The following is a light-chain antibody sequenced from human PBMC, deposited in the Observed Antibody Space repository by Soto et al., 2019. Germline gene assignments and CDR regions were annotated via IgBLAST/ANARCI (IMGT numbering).Light chain of an antibody. CDR3: QQYDNWPQT. CDR1: QSLYST. Sequence: EIVMTQSPATLSVSPGERVTLSCRASQSLYSTLAWYQQKPGQAPRLLIHGASTRAPGIPARFSGSGSGTDFTLTISSLQSEDFAVYYCQQYDNWPQTFGQGTKVDI. J-gene: IGKJ1*01. V-gene: IGKV3-15*01. CDR2: GAS.